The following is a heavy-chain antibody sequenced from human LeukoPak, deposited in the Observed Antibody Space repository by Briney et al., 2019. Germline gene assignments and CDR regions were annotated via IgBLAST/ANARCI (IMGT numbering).Heavy chain of an antibody. CDR1: GGTFIIYA. J-gene: IGHJ4*02. V-gene: IGHV1-69*01. CDR2: IIPIFGTA. CDR3: ARLADYGDNDY. D-gene: IGHD4-17*01. Sequence: SVTVSFKASGGTFIIYASSWVGQAPGQGGERMGGIIPIFGTANYAQKFQGRVTITADESTSTAYMELSSLRSEDTAVYHCARLADYGDNDYWGQGTLVTVSS.